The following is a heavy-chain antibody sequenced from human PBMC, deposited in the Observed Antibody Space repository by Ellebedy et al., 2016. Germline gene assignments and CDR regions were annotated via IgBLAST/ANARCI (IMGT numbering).Heavy chain of an antibody. CDR2: MSVRYGNT. J-gene: IGHJ4*02. Sequence: SETLSLTXAVSGYSISSDYYWGWIRQPPGKGLEWVASMSVRYGNTYYSSSLKSRVTVSVDRSKNNLSLKVNSVTAGDTAVYYCASHMYFHDSGGYFSFDSWGQGILVTVSS. D-gene: IGHD3-22*01. V-gene: IGHV4-38-2*01. CDR1: GYSISSDYY. CDR3: ASHMYFHDSGGYFSFDS.